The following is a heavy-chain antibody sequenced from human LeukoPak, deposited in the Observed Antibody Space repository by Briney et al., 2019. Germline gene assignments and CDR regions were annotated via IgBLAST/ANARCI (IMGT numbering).Heavy chain of an antibody. CDR2: IYYSRYT. V-gene: IGHV4-59*01. D-gene: IGHD3-10*01. J-gene: IGHJ6*03. CDR1: GGSLIIYY. CDR3: ARTTMVRGTYYMDV. Sequence: SSETLSLTCTVSGGSLIIYYCGWTRPPPGRGLGWIGCIYYSRYTNYKSSLKSRVTISVDTSKNQFSLKLSSVTAADTAVYYCARTTMVRGTYYMDVWGKGTTVTVSS.